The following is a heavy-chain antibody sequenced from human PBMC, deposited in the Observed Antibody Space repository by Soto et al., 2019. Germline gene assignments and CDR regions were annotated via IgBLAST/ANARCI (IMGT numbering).Heavy chain of an antibody. V-gene: IGHV3-23*01. CDR1: GFTFSSYA. J-gene: IGHJ4*02. CDR2: ISGSGGST. D-gene: IGHD4-17*01. Sequence: EVQLLESGGGLVQPGGSLRLSCAASGFTFSSYAMSWVRQAPGKGLEWVSAISGSGGSTYYADSVKGRFTISRDNSKNTLYLQMTRLRAEDTAVYYCAKDLTPDSSTVTTGSFDYWGQGTLVTVSS. CDR3: AKDLTPDSSTVTTGSFDY.